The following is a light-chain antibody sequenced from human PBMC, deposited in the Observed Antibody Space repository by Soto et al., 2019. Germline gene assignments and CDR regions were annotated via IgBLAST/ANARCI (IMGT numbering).Light chain of an antibody. Sequence: DIQMTQSPSSLSAFVGDRVTITCRASQSISNYLNWYQQKPGKAPKLLIYAAFSLPSGVPSRFSGSESGPDFTLTISGLLPDDFATYFFQQSYSAPFTFGPGTKVDVK. CDR3: QQSYSAPFT. CDR2: AAF. CDR1: QSISNY. V-gene: IGKV1-39*01. J-gene: IGKJ3*01.